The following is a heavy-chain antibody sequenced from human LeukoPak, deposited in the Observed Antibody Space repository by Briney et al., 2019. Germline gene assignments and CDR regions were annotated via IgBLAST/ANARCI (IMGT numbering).Heavy chain of an antibody. CDR2: IYYSGST. Sequence: SETLSPTCTVSGGSISSGGYYWSWIRQHPGKGLEWIGYIYYSGSTYYNPSLKSRVTISVDTSKNQFSLKLSSVTAADTAVYYCARVHSSGWAYNWFDPWGLGTLVTVSS. CDR1: GGSISSGGYY. J-gene: IGHJ5*02. V-gene: IGHV4-31*03. D-gene: IGHD6-19*01. CDR3: ARVHSSGWAYNWFDP.